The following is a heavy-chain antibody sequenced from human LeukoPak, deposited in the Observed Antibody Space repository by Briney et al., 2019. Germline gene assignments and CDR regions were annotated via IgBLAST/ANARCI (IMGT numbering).Heavy chain of an antibody. CDR3: ARILEWSDWYLDL. D-gene: IGHD3-3*01. CDR2: ISYDGSNK. Sequence: AGGSLRLSCAASGFTFSSYDMHWVRQAPGKGLEWVAVISYDGSNKYYADSVKGRFTISRDNAKNSLYLQMNSLRAEDTAVYYCARILEWSDWYLDLWGRGTLVTVSS. CDR1: GFTFSSYD. J-gene: IGHJ2*01. V-gene: IGHV3-30-3*01.